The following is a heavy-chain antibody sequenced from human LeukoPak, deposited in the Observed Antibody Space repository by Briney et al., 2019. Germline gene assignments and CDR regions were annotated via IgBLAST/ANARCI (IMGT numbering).Heavy chain of an antibody. CDR2: IYYGGST. D-gene: IGHD5-12*01. V-gene: IGHV4-59*01. Sequence: SETLSLTCTVSGGSISSYYWSWIRQPPGKGLEWIGYIYYGGSTNYNPSLKSRVTISVDTSKNQFSLKLSSVTAADTAVYYCARGRGYDSDYWGQGTLVTVSS. CDR1: GGSISSYY. J-gene: IGHJ4*02. CDR3: ARGRGYDSDY.